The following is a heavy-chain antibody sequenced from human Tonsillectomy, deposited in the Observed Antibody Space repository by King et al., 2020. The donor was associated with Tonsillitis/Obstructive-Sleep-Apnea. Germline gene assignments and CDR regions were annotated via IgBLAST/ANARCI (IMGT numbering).Heavy chain of an antibody. CDR2: ISSSSSNT. J-gene: IGHJ6*02. CDR3: ARRCGGDCYPSAPPYYYYTMDV. Sequence: VQLVESGGGLVKPGGSLRLSCAASGFTFSDYYMSWIRQAPGKGLEWVSYISSSSSNTNYADSVKGRFTISRDNAKNSLYLKMNSLRAEDTAIYYCARRCGGDCYPSAPPYYYYTMDVWGQGTTVTVSS. D-gene: IGHD2-21*02. CDR1: GFTFSDYY. V-gene: IGHV3-11*06.